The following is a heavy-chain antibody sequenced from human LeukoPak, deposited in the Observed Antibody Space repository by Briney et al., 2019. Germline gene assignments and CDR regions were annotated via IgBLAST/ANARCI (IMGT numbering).Heavy chain of an antibody. CDR1: GGSISSYY. CDR3: ARSTPNYDFWSDYPYYFDY. V-gene: IGHV4-59*08. CDR2: IYYSGST. Sequence: KPSETLSLTCTVSGGSISSYYWSWIRQPPGKGLEWIGYIYYSGSTNYNPSLKSRVTISVDTSENQFSLKLSSVTAADTAVYYCARSTPNYDFWSDYPYYFDYWGQGTLVTVSS. D-gene: IGHD3-3*01. J-gene: IGHJ4*01.